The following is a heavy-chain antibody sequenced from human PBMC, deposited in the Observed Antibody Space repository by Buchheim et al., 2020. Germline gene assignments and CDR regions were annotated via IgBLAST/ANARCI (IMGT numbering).Heavy chain of an antibody. J-gene: IGHJ4*02. CDR2: IYYSGST. D-gene: IGHD2-15*01. CDR3: ARGVRGRYCSGGSCYPLDYFDY. CDR1: GGSISSYY. V-gene: IGHV4-59*01. Sequence: QVQLQESGPGLVKPSETLSLTCTVSGGSISSYYWSWIRQPPGKGLEWIGYIYYSGSTNYNPSLKSRVTISVDTSKNQFSLKLGSVTAADTAVYYCARGVRGRYCSGGSCYPLDYFDYWGQGTL.